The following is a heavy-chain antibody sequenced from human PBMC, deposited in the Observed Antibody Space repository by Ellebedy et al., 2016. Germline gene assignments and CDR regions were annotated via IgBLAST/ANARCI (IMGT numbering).Heavy chain of an antibody. J-gene: IGHJ2*01. CDR2: IKQDGSEK. D-gene: IGHD1-26*01. V-gene: IGHV3-7*05. Sequence: GGSLRLSCAASGFTFSSYWMSWVRQAPGKGLEWVANIKQDGSEKYYVDSVKGRSTISRDNAKNSLYLQMNSLRAEDTAVYYCARDGGYVSRWYFDLWGRGTLVTVSS. CDR1: GFTFSSYW. CDR3: ARDGGYVSRWYFDL.